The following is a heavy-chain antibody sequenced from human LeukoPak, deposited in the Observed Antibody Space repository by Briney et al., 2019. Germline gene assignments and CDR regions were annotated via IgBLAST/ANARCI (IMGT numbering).Heavy chain of an antibody. V-gene: IGHV1-2*02. CDR3: AREGGYSCTWSSY. J-gene: IGHJ4*02. Sequence: ASVTVSCKASGYTFTDYYIHWVRQAPGQGLEWLGWINPNSGGTNYAQKFQGRVTMSSDTSISTADMELTRLRSDDTAVYYCAREGGYSCTWSSYWGQGTLVTVSS. CDR2: INPNSGGT. CDR1: GYTFTDYY. D-gene: IGHD6-13*01.